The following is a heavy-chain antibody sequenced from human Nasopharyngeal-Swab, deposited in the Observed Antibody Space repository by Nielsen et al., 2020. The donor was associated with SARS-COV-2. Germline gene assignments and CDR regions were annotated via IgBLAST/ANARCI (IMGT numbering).Heavy chain of an antibody. V-gene: IGHV3-11*05. CDR2: ISSSSSYT. J-gene: IGHJ4*02. D-gene: IGHD2-21*01. Sequence: GESLKISCAASGFTFSDYYMSWIRQAPGKGLEWVSYISSSSSYTNYADSVKGRFTISRDNAKNSLYLQMNSLRAEDTAVYYCAREGRIVVPKAFDYWGQGTLVTVSS. CDR1: GFTFSDYY. CDR3: AREGRIVVPKAFDY.